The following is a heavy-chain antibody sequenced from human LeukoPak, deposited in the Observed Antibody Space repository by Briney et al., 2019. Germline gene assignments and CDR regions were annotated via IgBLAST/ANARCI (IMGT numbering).Heavy chain of an antibody. D-gene: IGHD3-16*02. CDR3: AKDFYLGGPLWYYYYMDV. CDR2: ISGSGGST. Sequence: PGGSLRLSCAASGFTFSSYAMSWVRQAPGKGLEWVSAISGSGGSTYYADSVKGRFTISRDNSKNTLYLQMNSLRAEDTAVYYCAKDFYLGGPLWYYYYMDVWGKGTTVTVSS. CDR1: GFTFSSYA. J-gene: IGHJ6*03. V-gene: IGHV3-23*01.